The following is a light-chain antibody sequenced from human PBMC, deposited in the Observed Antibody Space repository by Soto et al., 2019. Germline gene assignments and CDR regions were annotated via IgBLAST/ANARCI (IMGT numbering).Light chain of an antibody. CDR2: AAS. Sequence: DIQMTQSPSSLSASVGDRVTITCRASQGISNYLAWYQQKPGKVPKLLIYAASTLQSGVPSRFSGSGSGTDFTLTISSLQPEDVATYYCQKDNSAPRGFTFGPGTKVDIK. CDR3: QKDNSAPRGFT. V-gene: IGKV1-27*01. CDR1: QGISNY. J-gene: IGKJ3*01.